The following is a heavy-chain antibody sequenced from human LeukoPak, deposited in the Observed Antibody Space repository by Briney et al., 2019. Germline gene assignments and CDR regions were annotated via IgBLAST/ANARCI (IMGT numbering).Heavy chain of an antibody. Sequence: PGRSLRLSCAASGFNFHNYAMTWVRQAPGKGLEWVSTISGTGTNTYYADSVKGRFTISRDNSKNTMWLAMDSLRVEDTAMYFCAKDLGASKDWGQGTLVTVSS. CDR3: AKDLGASKD. CDR1: GFNFHNYA. CDR2: ISGTGTNT. J-gene: IGHJ4*02. V-gene: IGHV3-23*01.